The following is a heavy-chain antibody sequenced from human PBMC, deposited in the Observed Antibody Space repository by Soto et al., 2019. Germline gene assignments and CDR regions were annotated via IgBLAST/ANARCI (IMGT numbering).Heavy chain of an antibody. J-gene: IGHJ4*02. CDR3: ARDPSYCSSTSCYAGVLDY. Sequence: ASLKVSCKASGYTFTSYGISWVRQAPGQGLEWMGWISAYNGNTNYAQKLQGRVTMTTDTSTSTAYMELRSLRSDDTAVYYCARDPSYCSSTSCYAGVLDYWGQGTLVTVSS. CDR1: GYTFTSYG. V-gene: IGHV1-18*01. CDR2: ISAYNGNT. D-gene: IGHD2-2*01.